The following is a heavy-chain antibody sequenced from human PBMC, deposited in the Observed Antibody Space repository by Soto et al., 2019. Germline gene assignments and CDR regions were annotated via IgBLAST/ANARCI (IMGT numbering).Heavy chain of an antibody. V-gene: IGHV4-31*03. J-gene: IGHJ4*02. CDR3: ARERPYQWADY. CDR2: IYYSGST. Sequence: QVQLQESGPGLVKPSQTLSLTCTVSGGSISSGGYYWSWIRQHPGKGLEWIGYIYYSGSTYYNPYLKGRVTISVDTPKNQFSLKLSSVTAADTAVYYCARERPYQWADYWGQGTLVTVSS. D-gene: IGHD2-8*01. CDR1: GGSISSGGYY.